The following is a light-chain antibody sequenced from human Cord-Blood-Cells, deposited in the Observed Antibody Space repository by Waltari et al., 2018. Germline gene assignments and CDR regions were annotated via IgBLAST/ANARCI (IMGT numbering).Light chain of an antibody. V-gene: IGLV1-44*01. J-gene: IGLJ1*01. Sequence: QSVLTQPPSASGTPGQRVTISCSGRSSNIGRNTVNWYQQPPGTAPKLLIYSNNQRPSGVPDRFSGSKSGTSASLAISGLQSEDEADYYCAAWDDSLRVFGTGTKVTVL. CDR2: SNN. CDR3: AAWDDSLRV. CDR1: SSNIGRNT.